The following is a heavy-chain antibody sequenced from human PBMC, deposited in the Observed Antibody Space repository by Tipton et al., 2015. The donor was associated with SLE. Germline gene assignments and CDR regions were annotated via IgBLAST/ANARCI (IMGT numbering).Heavy chain of an antibody. CDR1: GGSISSSSYY. CDR3: ARGPQLWADY. V-gene: IGHV4-39*07. Sequence: TLSLTCTVSGGSISSSSYYWGWIRQPPGKGLEWIGSLYYSGSTYYNPSLKSRVTISVDTSKNQFSLKLSSVTAADTAVYYCARGPQLWADYWGQGTLVTVSS. J-gene: IGHJ4*02. D-gene: IGHD5-18*01. CDR2: LYYSGST.